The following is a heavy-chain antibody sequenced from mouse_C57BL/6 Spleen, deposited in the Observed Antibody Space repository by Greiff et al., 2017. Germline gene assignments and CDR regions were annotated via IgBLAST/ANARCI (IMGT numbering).Heavy chain of an antibody. CDR1: GYTFTSYW. J-gene: IGHJ2*01. D-gene: IGHD1-1*01. Sequence: QVQLQQPGAELVKPGASVKMSSKASGYTFTSYWITWVKQRPGQGLEWIGDIYPGSGSTNYNEKFKSKATLTVDTSSSTAYMQLSSLTSEDSAVYYCARGDYGSSYFDYWGQGTTLTVSS. V-gene: IGHV1-55*01. CDR2: IYPGSGST. CDR3: ARGDYGSSYFDY.